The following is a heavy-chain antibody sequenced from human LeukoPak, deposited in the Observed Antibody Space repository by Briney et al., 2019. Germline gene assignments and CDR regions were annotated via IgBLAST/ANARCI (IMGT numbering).Heavy chain of an antibody. CDR2: IYYSGST. V-gene: IGHV4-39*07. Sequence: SETLSLTCTVSGGSISSSSYYWGWIRQPPGKGLEWIGSIYYSGSTSYNPSPRSRVTISVDTSKNQFSLKLNSVTAADTAVYYCARGVGSGSYYTPLYYYYYYYMDVWGKGTTVTISS. CDR3: ARGVGSGSYYTPLYYYYYYYMDV. CDR1: GGSISSSSYY. D-gene: IGHD3-10*01. J-gene: IGHJ6*03.